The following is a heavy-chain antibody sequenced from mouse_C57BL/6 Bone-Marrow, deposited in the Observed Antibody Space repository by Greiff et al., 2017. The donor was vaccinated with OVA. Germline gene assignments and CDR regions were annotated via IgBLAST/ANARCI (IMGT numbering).Heavy chain of an antibody. CDR3: ASDYGSSILDY. D-gene: IGHD1-1*01. CDR2: IDPSDSYT. J-gene: IGHJ2*01. Sequence: QVQLQQPGAELVRPGTSVKLSCKASGYTFTSYWMHWVKQRPGQGLEWIGVIDPSDSYTNYNQKFKGKATLTVDTSSSTAYMQLSSLTSEDSAVYYCASDYGSSILDYWGQGTTLTVSS. CDR1: GYTFTSYW. V-gene: IGHV1-59*01.